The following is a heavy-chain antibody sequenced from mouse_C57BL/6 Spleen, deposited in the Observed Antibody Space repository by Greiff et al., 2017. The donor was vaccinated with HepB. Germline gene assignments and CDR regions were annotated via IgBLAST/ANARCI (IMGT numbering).Heavy chain of an antibody. CDR3: ARYYYGYGGYFDY. D-gene: IGHD2-2*01. V-gene: IGHV1-76*01. CDR2: IYPGSGNT. J-gene: IGHJ2*01. CDR1: GYTFTDYY. Sequence: QVHVKQSGAELVRPGASVKLSCKASGYTFTDYYINWVKQRPGQGLEWIARIYPGSGNTYYNEKFKGKATLTAEKSSSTAYMQLSSLTSEDSAVYFCARYYYGYGGYFDYWGQGTTLTVSS.